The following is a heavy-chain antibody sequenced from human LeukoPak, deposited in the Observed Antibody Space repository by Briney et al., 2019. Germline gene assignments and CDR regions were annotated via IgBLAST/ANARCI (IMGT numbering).Heavy chain of an antibody. D-gene: IGHD5-18*01. J-gene: IGHJ5*02. V-gene: IGHV1-18*01. CDR2: ITTYNGNT. Sequence: GSSVKVSCKASGYTFTSNDISSVRQAPGQGREWMGYITTYNGNTNYAQKLQGRVTLTTDTSTSTAYMELRSLASDDTAMDFCARGGSSFGFGSWGQGTLVTVSS. CDR1: GYTFTSND. CDR3: ARGGSSFGFGS.